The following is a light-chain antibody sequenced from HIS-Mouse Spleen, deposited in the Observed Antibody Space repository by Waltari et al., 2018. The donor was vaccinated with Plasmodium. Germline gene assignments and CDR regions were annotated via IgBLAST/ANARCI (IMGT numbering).Light chain of an antibody. V-gene: IGKV1-33*01. Sequence: DIQMTQSPSSLSASVGDRVTITCQASQDISNYLNWYQQKPGKTPTLLIYDASNLETGGASRFSGGGSGTEFTFTISSLQPEDIAADYGQQYDKLLYTFGQGTRLEIK. CDR3: QQYDKLLYT. CDR1: QDISNY. J-gene: IGKJ2*01. CDR2: DAS.